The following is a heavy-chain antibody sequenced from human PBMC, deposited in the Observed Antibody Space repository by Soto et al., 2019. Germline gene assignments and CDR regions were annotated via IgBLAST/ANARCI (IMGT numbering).Heavy chain of an antibody. CDR1: GFTVSSNY. CDR3: AREVGYSSGPYYYYMDV. CDR2: IYSGGST. V-gene: IGHV3-53*05. J-gene: IGHJ6*03. D-gene: IGHD6-19*01. Sequence: GGSLRLSCAASGFTVSSNYMSWVRQAPGKGLEWVSVIYSGGSTYYADSVKGRVTITADKSTSTAYMELSSLRSEDTAVYYCAREVGYSSGPYYYYMDVWGKGTTVTVSS.